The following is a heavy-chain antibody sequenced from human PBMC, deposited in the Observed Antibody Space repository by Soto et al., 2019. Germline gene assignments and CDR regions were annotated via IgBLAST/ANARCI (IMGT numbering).Heavy chain of an antibody. D-gene: IGHD1-26*01. J-gene: IGHJ3*02. Sequence: WSLRLSCAASGFTFSSYAMHWVRQAPGKGLEWVAVISYDGSNKYYADSVKGRFTISRDNSKNTLYLQMNSLRAEDTAVYYCARSSGWIGSYDAFDIWGQGTMVTVSS. CDR2: ISYDGSNK. CDR1: GFTFSSYA. CDR3: ARSSGWIGSYDAFDI. V-gene: IGHV3-30-3*01.